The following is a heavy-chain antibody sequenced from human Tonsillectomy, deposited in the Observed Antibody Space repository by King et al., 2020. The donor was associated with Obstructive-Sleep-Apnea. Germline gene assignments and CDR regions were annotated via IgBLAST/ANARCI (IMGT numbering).Heavy chain of an antibody. CDR1: GFTFSSYA. CDR3: ARASYYGDYVLPFDY. V-gene: IGHV3-30-3*01. D-gene: IGHD4-17*01. J-gene: IGHJ4*02. Sequence: VQLGESGGGVVQPGRSLRLSCAASGFTFSSYAMHGVRQAPGKGLEWVAVISYDGSNKYYADSVKGRFPISRDNSKNTLYLQMNSLRAEDTAVYYFARASYYGDYVLPFDYWGQGTLVTVSS. CDR2: ISYDGSNK.